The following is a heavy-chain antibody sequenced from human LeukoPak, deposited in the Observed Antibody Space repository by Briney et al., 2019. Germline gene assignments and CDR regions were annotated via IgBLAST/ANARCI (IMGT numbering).Heavy chain of an antibody. CDR2: LSGSGAGT. CDR3: ARGPKVPAPTYYFDY. V-gene: IGHV3-23*01. J-gene: IGHJ4*02. D-gene: IGHD2-2*01. Sequence: GGSLRLSCAASGFTFSTYAMTWVRQAPGKGLEWVSALSGSGAGTFHADSVKGRFTISRDNSKNTLYLQMNSLRDEDTAVYYCARGPKVPAPTYYFDYWGQGILVTVSS. CDR1: GFTFSTYA.